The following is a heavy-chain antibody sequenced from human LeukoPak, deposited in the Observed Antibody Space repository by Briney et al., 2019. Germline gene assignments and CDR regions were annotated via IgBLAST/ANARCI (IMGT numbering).Heavy chain of an antibody. Sequence: GGSLRLSCAASGFTFSSYAMHWVRQAPGKGLEWVAVISYDGSNKYYADSVKGRFTISRDNSKNTLYLQMNSLRAEDTAVYYCAREVPAAIPGAFDYWGQGTLVTVSS. J-gene: IGHJ4*02. CDR1: GFTFSSYA. D-gene: IGHD2-2*02. CDR3: AREVPAAIPGAFDY. V-gene: IGHV3-30-3*01. CDR2: ISYDGSNK.